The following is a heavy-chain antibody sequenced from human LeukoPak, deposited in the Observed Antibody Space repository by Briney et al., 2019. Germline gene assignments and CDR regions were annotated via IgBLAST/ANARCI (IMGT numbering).Heavy chain of an antibody. J-gene: IGHJ4*02. CDR3: AKGSIDWYYFDY. V-gene: IGHV3-30*18. CDR1: GFIFSSYG. CDR2: ISYDGSNQ. Sequence: GGALRLSCAASGFIFSSYGMHWVRQAPGKGLEWVAVISYDGSNQYYADSVKGRFTISRDNSKNTVYLQMNSLRAEDTAVYYCAKGSIDWYYFDYWGQGTLVTVSS. D-gene: IGHD3-9*01.